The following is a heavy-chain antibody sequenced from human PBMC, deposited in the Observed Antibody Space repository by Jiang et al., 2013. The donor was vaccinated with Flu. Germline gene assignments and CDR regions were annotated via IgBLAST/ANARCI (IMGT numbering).Heavy chain of an antibody. Sequence: IYAQKFQGRVTMTEDTSTDTAYMELSSLRSEDTAVYYCATARDSSGYYWVLFDYWGQGTLVTVSS. J-gene: IGHJ4*02. CDR3: ATARDSSGYYWVLFDY. D-gene: IGHD3-22*01. V-gene: IGHV1-24*01.